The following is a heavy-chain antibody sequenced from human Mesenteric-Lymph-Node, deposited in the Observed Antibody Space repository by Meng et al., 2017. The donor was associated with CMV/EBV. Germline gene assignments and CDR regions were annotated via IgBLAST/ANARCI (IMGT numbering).Heavy chain of an antibody. Sequence: ASVKVSCKASGYTFSGYFVHWVRQAPGQGLEWMGWIDPNTGGANYAQVFQGRVTMTRDTSISTAYMELSRLRSDDSAMYYCARERGRRDGYNFPYYWGQGTLVTVSS. CDR1: GYTFSGYF. CDR2: IDPNTGGA. V-gene: IGHV1-2*02. D-gene: IGHD5-24*01. J-gene: IGHJ4*02. CDR3: ARERGRRDGYNFPYY.